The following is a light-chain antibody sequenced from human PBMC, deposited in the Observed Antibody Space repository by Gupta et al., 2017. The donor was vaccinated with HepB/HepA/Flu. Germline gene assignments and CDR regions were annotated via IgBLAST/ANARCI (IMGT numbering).Light chain of an antibody. Sequence: QSALTQPASVSGSPGQSITISCTATSSDVGNFNYVSWYQQHPGKAPKLIIYDLSNRPSGVSNRFSGSKSGNTASLTISGLQAEDEAHYYCSLYTSSIPVAFGGGTNLTVL. J-gene: IGLJ2*01. CDR1: SSDVGNFNY. CDR2: DLS. V-gene: IGLV2-14*03. CDR3: SLYTSSIPVA.